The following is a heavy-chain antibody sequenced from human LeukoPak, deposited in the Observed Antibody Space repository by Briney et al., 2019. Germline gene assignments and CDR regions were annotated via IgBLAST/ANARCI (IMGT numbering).Heavy chain of an antibody. J-gene: IGHJ4*02. CDR2: INHSGST. CDR3: ARGLRSSSWYGGGYFDY. V-gene: IGHV4-34*01. CDR1: GGSSSGYY. D-gene: IGHD6-13*01. Sequence: SETLSLTCAVYGGSSSGYYWSWIRQPPGKGLEWIGEINHSGSTNYNPSLKSRVTISVDTSKNQFSLKLSSVTAADTAVYYCARGLRSSSWYGGGYFDYWGQGTLVTVSS.